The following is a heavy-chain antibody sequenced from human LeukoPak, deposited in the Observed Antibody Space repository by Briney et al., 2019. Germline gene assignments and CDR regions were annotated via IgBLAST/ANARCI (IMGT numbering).Heavy chain of an antibody. J-gene: IGHJ6*03. CDR3: ARDAYYYDFWSGYPNYYYYYMDV. CDR1: GDSISRSRHF. V-gene: IGHV4-39*07. CDR2: IYNSGST. D-gene: IGHD3-3*01. Sequence: PSETLSLTCNVSGDSISRSRHFWAWIRQSPGRGLEWIGYIYNSGSTYYNPSLKSRVTISVDTSKNQFSLRLSSVTAADTAVYYCARDAYYYDFWSGYPNYYYYYMDVWGKGTTVTVSS.